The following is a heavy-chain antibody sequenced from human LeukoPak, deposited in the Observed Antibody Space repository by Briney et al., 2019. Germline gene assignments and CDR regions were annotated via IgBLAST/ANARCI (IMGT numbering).Heavy chain of an antibody. CDR3: ASVSIAARHWWFDP. J-gene: IGHJ5*02. CDR1: GCTFSRYA. D-gene: IGHD6-6*01. Sequence: SAVKVTFKASGCTFSRYALSWVRQPPAQGLEWMGGIIPIFGTANYAQKFQGRVTITTDEYTSTAYLELSSLRSEDTAVYYCASVSIAARHWWFDPWGQGTLVTVSS. CDR2: IIPIFGTA. V-gene: IGHV1-69*05.